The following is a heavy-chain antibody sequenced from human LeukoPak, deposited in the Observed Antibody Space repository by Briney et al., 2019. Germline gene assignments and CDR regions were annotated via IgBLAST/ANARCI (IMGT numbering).Heavy chain of an antibody. J-gene: IGHJ4*02. CDR1: GGTISSSNW. CDR2: YNHSGST. D-gene: IGHD1-26*01. CDR3: ARDRGSGSPFDY. V-gene: IGHV4-4*02. Sequence: PSETLSFTCAGSGGTISSSNWWRWVPQPPGKGMGWIGEYNHSGSTNYNPSLKSRVTISVDKSKNQFSLKLSSVTAADTAVYYCARDRGSGSPFDYWGQGTLVTVAS.